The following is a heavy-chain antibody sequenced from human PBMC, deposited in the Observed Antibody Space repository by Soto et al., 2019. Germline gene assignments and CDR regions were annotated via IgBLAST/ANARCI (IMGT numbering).Heavy chain of an antibody. D-gene: IGHD6-19*01. Sequence: SVKVSCKASGGTFSSYAISWVRQAPGQGLEWMGGIIPIFGTANYAQKFQGRVTITADESTSTAYMELSSLRSEDTAVYYCARAPGGWAVAKPTGNYYGMDVWGQGTTVTVSS. J-gene: IGHJ6*02. V-gene: IGHV1-69*13. CDR1: GGTFSSYA. CDR3: ARAPGGWAVAKPTGNYYGMDV. CDR2: IIPIFGTA.